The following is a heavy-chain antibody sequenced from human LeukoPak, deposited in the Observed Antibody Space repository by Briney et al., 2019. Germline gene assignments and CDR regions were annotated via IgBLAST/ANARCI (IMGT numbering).Heavy chain of an antibody. CDR3: ARVAASRSSSPWFDP. Sequence: SVKVSCKASGGTFSSYAISWVRQAPGQGLEWMGGIIPIFGTANYAQKFQGRVTITADESTSTAYMELNSLRSEDTAVYYCARVAASRSSSPWFDPWGQGTLVTVSS. CDR2: IIPIFGTA. V-gene: IGHV1-69*13. CDR1: GGTFSSYA. D-gene: IGHD6-6*01. J-gene: IGHJ5*02.